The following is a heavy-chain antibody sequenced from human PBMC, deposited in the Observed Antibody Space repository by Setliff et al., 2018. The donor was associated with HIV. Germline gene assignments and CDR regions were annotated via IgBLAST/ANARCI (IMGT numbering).Heavy chain of an antibody. CDR1: GYTFTTYA. J-gene: IGHJ6*04. Sequence: ASVKVSCKASGYTFTTYAMNWVRQAPGQGLEWMGWINTNTGNPTSAQGFTGRFVFSVDTSVSTAYLQISSLRASDSAGDYCSRVLTWGYFGGGADVWGKGTTVTVSS. CDR3: SRVLTWGYFGGGADV. V-gene: IGHV7-4-1*02. CDR2: INTNTGNP. D-gene: IGHD1-26*01.